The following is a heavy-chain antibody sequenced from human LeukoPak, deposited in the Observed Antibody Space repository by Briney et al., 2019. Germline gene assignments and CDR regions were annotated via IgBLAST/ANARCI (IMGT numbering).Heavy chain of an antibody. J-gene: IGHJ4*02. Sequence: SETLSLTCAVDGGSFSGYYWSWIRQPPGKGLEWIGEINHSGSTNYNPSLKSRGTISVDTSKNQFSLKLSSVTAADTAVYYCARAVVVATTRYFDYWGQGTLVTVSS. CDR2: INHSGST. D-gene: IGHD1-26*01. V-gene: IGHV4-34*01. CDR3: ARAVVVATTRYFDY. CDR1: GGSFSGYY.